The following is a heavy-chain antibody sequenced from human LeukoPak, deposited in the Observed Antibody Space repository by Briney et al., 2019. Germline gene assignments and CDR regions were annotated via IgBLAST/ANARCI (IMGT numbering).Heavy chain of an antibody. V-gene: IGHV1-69*13. Sequence: SVKVSCKASGGTFSSYAISWVRQAAGQGLEWRGGIIPIFGTANYAQKFQGRVTITADESTSTAYMELSRLRSEDTAVYYCAIAVGTRLGYFQHWGQGTLVTVSS. CDR1: GGTFSSYA. J-gene: IGHJ1*01. CDR3: AIAVGTRLGYFQH. CDR2: IIPIFGTA. D-gene: IGHD1-26*01.